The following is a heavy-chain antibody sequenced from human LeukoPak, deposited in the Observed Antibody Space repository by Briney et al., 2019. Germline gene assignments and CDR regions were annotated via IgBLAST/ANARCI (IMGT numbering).Heavy chain of an antibody. V-gene: IGHV1-69*04. J-gene: IGHJ4*02. CDR2: IIPILGIA. D-gene: IGHD5-18*01. Sequence: SVKVSCKASGGTFSSYAISWVRQAPGQGLEWMGRIIPILGIANYAQKFQGRVTITADKSTSTAYMELSSLRSEDTAVYYCARDPRYSYGEVDYWGQGTLVTVSS. CDR1: GGTFSSYA. CDR3: ARDPRYSYGEVDY.